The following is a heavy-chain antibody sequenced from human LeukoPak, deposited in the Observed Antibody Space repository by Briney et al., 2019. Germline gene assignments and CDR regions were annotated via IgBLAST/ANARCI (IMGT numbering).Heavy chain of an antibody. J-gene: IGHJ6*03. CDR3: ARGITITNYMDV. CDR2: INPNRGGT. V-gene: IGHV1-2*02. Sequence: ASVKVSCKASGKTLTGYYMHWVRQAPGQGLEWRGWINPNRGGTNYAQKFQGRVTMTRDTSISTAYMELSRLRSDDTAVYYCARGITITNYMDVWGKGTTVTVSS. CDR1: GKTLTGYY. D-gene: IGHD3-3*01.